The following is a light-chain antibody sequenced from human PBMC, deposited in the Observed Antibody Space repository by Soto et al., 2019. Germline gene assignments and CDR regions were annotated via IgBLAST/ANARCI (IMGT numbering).Light chain of an antibody. CDR1: QGINSR. V-gene: IGKV1-12*01. J-gene: IGKJ1*01. Sequence: DIQMTQSPSSVSASVGDRVTITCRASQGINSRLAWYQQKPGKAPKLLIYAASSLQRGVPSRFSGSESGTDFTLTINSLQPDDFATYYCQQGDSFPRTFGQGTKVDIK. CDR3: QQGDSFPRT. CDR2: AAS.